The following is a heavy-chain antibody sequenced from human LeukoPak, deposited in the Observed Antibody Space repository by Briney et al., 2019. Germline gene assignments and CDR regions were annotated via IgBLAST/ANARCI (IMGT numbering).Heavy chain of an antibody. D-gene: IGHD6-13*01. CDR1: GGSISGYY. V-gene: IGHV4-59*01. CDR3: ARDARGQQLVD. J-gene: IGHJ4*02. Sequence: SETLSLTCTVSGGSISGYYWSWIRQPPGKGLEWIGYIYYSGSTNYNPSLKSRVTISVDTSKNQFSLKLSSVTAADTAVYYCARDARGQQLVDWGQGTLVTVSS. CDR2: IYYSGST.